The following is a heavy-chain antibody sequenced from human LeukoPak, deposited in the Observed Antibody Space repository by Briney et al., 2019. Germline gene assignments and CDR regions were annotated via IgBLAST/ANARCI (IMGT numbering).Heavy chain of an antibody. Sequence: ASVKVSCKASGYTFTNYYMHWVRQAPGQGLEWMGIINPSGGSTSYAQEFQGRVTMTRDTSTSTVYMELSGLRSEDTAVYYCARALVGAKSGGDWGQGTLVTASS. CDR1: GYTFTNYY. CDR2: INPSGGST. D-gene: IGHD1-26*01. CDR3: ARALVGAKSGGD. J-gene: IGHJ4*02. V-gene: IGHV1-46*01.